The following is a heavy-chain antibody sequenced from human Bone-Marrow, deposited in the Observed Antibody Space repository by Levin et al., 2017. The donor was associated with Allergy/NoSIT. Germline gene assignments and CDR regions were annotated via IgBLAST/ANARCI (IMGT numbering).Heavy chain of an antibody. V-gene: IGHV3-7*01. CDR1: GFTLSQYW. D-gene: IGHD2-2*01. CDR3: AGDSFSTSSGLDYYYGMDV. CDR2: IKPDGSDK. Sequence: GGSLRLSCVASGFTLSQYWMTWVRHAPGKGLEWVAKIKPDGSDKFYADSLKGRLTISRDNTRKSLSLQINNLRAEGTAVYYCAGDSFSTSSGLDYYYGMDVWGQGTTVTVSS. J-gene: IGHJ6*02.